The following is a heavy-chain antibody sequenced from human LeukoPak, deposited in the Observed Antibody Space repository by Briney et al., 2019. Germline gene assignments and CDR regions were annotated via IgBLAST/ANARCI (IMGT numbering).Heavy chain of an antibody. CDR2: ISGSGGST. CDR3: AKRTAAGPHLCFDP. J-gene: IGHJ5*02. V-gene: IGHV3-23*01. CDR1: GFTFSSYA. D-gene: IGHD6-13*01. Sequence: GASLRLSCAASGFTFSSYAMSWVRQAPGKGLEWVSAISGSGGSTYYADSVKGRFTISRDNSKNTLYLQMNSLRAEDTAVYYCAKRTAAGPHLCFDPWGQGTLVTVSS.